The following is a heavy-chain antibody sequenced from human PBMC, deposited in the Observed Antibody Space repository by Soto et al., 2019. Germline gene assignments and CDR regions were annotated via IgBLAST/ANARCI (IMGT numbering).Heavy chain of an antibody. J-gene: IGHJ6*02. Sequence: TFSSYAMHWVRQGPGKGLEWVAVISYDGSNKYYADSVKGRFTISRDNSKNTLYLQMNSLRAEDTAVYYCARGGAVAGPRSGYYYGMDVWGQGTTVTVSS. CDR2: ISYDGSNK. CDR1: TFSSYA. CDR3: ARGGAVAGPRSGYYYGMDV. D-gene: IGHD6-19*01. V-gene: IGHV3-30-3*01.